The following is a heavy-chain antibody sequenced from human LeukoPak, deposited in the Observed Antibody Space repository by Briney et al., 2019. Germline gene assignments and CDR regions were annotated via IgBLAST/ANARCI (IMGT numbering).Heavy chain of an antibody. D-gene: IGHD6-13*01. J-gene: IGHJ4*02. CDR3: ARGAAAGGGDLDY. CDR1: GFTVSSNY. V-gene: IGHV3-53*01. CDR2: IYSGGST. Sequence: PGGSLRLSCAASGFTVSSNYMSWVRQAPGKGLEWVSVIYSGGSTYYADSVKGRFTISRDNSKNTLYLQMNSLRAEDTVVYYCARGAAAGGGDLDYWGQGTLVTVSS.